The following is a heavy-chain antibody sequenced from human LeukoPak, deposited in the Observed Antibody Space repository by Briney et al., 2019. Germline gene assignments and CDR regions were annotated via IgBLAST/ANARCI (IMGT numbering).Heavy chain of an antibody. D-gene: IGHD6-19*01. V-gene: IGHV4-4*07. CDR3: ASSGWYLSSFN. J-gene: IGHJ4*02. CDR1: GGSISSYY. CDR2: IYSSGST. Sequence: SETLSLTCTASGGSISSYYWSWIRQPAGKGLEWIGRIYSSGSTNYNPSLKSRVSISVDTSKNQFSLKLSSVTAADTAVYYCASSGWYLSSFNWGQGTLVTVSS.